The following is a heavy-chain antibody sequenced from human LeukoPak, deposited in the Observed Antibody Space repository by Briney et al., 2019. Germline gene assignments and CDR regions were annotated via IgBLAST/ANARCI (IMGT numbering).Heavy chain of an antibody. CDR3: AIHPGGSWTYYRAY. V-gene: IGHV3-48*01. Sequence: GGSLRLSCAASGFTFSSYSMNWVRQAPGKGLEWVSYISSSSSTIYYADSVKGRFTISRDNAKNSLYLQMNSLRAEDTAVYYCAIHPGGSWTYYRAYWGQGTLVTVSS. CDR2: ISSSSSTI. CDR1: GFTFSSYS. J-gene: IGHJ4*02. D-gene: IGHD3-10*01.